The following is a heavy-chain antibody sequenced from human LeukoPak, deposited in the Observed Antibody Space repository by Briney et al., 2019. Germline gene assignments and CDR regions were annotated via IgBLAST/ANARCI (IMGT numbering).Heavy chain of an antibody. J-gene: IGHJ4*02. D-gene: IGHD6-13*01. CDR1: GFTFSSYW. V-gene: IGHV3-74*01. CDR3: AKDYEYNSNTWYFH. Sequence: GGSLRLSCVGSGFTFSSYWMHWVRQGPGKGLEWVSRISIDGSTTTYADSVKGRFTISRDNAKNTAYLQMNSLRAEDTAVYYCAKDYEYNSNTWYFHWGRGTLVSVSS. CDR2: ISIDGSTT.